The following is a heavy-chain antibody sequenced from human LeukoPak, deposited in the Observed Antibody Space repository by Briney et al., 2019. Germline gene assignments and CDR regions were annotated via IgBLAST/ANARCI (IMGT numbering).Heavy chain of an antibody. CDR2: ITISSTTI. J-gene: IGHJ6*04. CDR1: GFTFKNYN. D-gene: IGHD3-10*02. V-gene: IGHV3-48*01. CDR3: AELGITMIGGV. Sequence: GGSLRLSCAASGFTFKNYNMNWVRQAPGKGLEWISYITISSTTIYYADSVKGRFTISRDSAKNSLYLQMNSLRVEDTAVYYCAELGITMIGGVWGKGTTVTISS.